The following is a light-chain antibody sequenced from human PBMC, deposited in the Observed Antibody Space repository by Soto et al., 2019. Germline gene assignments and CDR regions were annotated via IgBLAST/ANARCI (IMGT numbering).Light chain of an antibody. J-gene: IGKJ4*01. V-gene: IGKV3-11*01. CDR2: DAS. CDR3: QQRSNWLLT. CDR1: QSVSSY. Sequence: EIVLTQSPATLSLSPGARATLSCRASQSVSSYLAWYQQKPGQAPRLLIYDASNRATGIPARFSGSGSGTDFTLTISSLEREDFAVYYCQQRSNWLLTFGGGTKVEIK.